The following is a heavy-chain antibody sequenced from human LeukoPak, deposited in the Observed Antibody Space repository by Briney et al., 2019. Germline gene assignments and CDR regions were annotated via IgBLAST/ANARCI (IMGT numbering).Heavy chain of an antibody. CDR1: GGSFTNYY. CDR2: IYYRGNT. D-gene: IGHD1/OR15-1a*01. CDR3: TRDREHGSQDA. V-gene: IGHV4-39*07. J-gene: IGHJ5*02. Sequence: PSETLSLTCTVSGGSFTNYYWGWIRQPPGKGLEWIGSIYYRGNTFYNPSLRNRVSISIDTSKGRFSLNLNSVATADTPVSFCTRDREHGSQDAWGQGTLVTVS.